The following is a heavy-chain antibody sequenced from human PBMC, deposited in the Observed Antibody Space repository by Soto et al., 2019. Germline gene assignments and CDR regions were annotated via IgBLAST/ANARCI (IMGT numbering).Heavy chain of an antibody. V-gene: IGHV6-1*01. J-gene: IGHJ6*02. Sequence: SPTLSLTCAISGDSVSSNSAAWNWIRQSPSRGLEWLGRTYYRSKWYNDYAVSVKSRITINPDTSKNQFSLQLHSVTPEDTAVYYCAREANVIAAAGTVYYGMDVWGQGTTVTVS. CDR1: GDSVSSNSAA. D-gene: IGHD6-13*01. CDR3: AREANVIAAAGTVYYGMDV. CDR2: TYYRSKWYN.